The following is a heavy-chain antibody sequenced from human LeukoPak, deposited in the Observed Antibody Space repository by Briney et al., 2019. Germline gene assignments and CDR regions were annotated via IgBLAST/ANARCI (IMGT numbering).Heavy chain of an antibody. CDR2: IIPIFGTA. D-gene: IGHD5-18*01. J-gene: IGHJ6*03. V-gene: IGHV1-69*06. CDR3: ARGIQLYYYYMDV. Sequence: SVKVSCKASGGTFSSYAISWVRQAPGQGLEWMGGIIPIFGTANYAQKFQGRVTITADKSTSTAYMELSSLRSEDTAVYYCARGIQLYYYYMDVWGKGTTVTVSS. CDR1: GGTFSSYA.